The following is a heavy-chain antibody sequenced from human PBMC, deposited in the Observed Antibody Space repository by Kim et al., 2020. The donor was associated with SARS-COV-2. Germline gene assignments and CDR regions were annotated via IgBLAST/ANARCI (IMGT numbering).Heavy chain of an antibody. CDR2: IYANGNT. J-gene: IGHJ4*02. D-gene: IGHD6-13*01. CDR3: ARGAPYSSSGYGLNF. V-gene: IGHV3-66*01. Sequence: GGSLRLSCAVSGFTFSDNYMMWVRQAPGKGLEWVSVIYANGNTYYADSVKGRFTISRDNSKNTLYLQMNSLKDEDTAVYYCARGAPYSSSGYGLNFWGQG. CDR1: GFTFSDNY.